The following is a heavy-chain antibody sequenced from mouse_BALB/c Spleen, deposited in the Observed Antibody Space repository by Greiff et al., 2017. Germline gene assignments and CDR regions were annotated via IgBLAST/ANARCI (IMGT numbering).Heavy chain of an antibody. D-gene: IGHD2-1*01. CDR3: ARTGNYRNAMDY. J-gene: IGHJ4*01. Sequence: QVQLQQSGPELVKPGASVRISCKASGYTFTSYYIHWVKQMPGQGLEWIGWIYPGNVNTKYNEKFKGKSTLTADKSSSTAYMQLSSLTSEDSAVYFCARTGNYRNAMDYWGQGTSVTVSS. V-gene: IGHV1S56*01. CDR1: GYTFTSYY. CDR2: IYPGNVNT.